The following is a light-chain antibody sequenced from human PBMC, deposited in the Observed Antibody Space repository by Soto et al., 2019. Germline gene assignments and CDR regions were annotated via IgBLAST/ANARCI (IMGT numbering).Light chain of an antibody. CDR1: QSVTSY. V-gene: IGKV3-11*01. CDR3: QQRLSWPIN. J-gene: IGKJ5*01. CDR2: DAS. Sequence: EIVLTQSPATLSLSPGERATLSCGASQSVTSYLAWYQLKPGQAPRLLSYDASNKATGVPARFSGSGSGPDFTLTLSSLETKDFAVYYCQQRLSWPINFSQGTRLEIK.